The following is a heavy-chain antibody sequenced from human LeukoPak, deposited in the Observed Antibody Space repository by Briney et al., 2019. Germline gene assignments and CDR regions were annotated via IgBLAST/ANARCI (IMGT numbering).Heavy chain of an antibody. J-gene: IGHJ3*02. CDR3: ARPRGSSGWYGDGFDI. D-gene: IGHD6-19*01. CDR2: ISSSGRHK. V-gene: IGHV3-21*06. CDR1: GFTFSSYS. Sequence: GGSLRLSCAASGFTFSSYSMTWVRQAPGKGLEWVSSISSSGRHKYYADSVKGRFTVSRDNARNSLYLQMNSLRAEDTAVYYCARPRGSSGWYGDGFDIWGQGTMVTVSP.